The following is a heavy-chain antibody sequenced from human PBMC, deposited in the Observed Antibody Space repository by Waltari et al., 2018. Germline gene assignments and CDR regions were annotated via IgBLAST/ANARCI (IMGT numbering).Heavy chain of an antibody. D-gene: IGHD4-4*01. CDR2: INHSGST. J-gene: IGHJ6*03. CDR1: GGSFSGYY. Sequence: QVQLQQWGAGLLKPSETLSLTCAVYGGSFSGYYWSWIRQPPGKGLEWIGEINHSGSTNYNPALKGRVTISVDTSKNQFSLKLSSVTAADTAVYYCARGTVTHYYYYYMDVWGKGTTVTVSS. CDR3: ARGTVTHYYYYYMDV. V-gene: IGHV4-34*01.